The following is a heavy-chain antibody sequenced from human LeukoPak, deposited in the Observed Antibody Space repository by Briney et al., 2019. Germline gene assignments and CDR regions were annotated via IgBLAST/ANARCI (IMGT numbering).Heavy chain of an antibody. CDR3: TTWGGSFSRY. D-gene: IGHD1-26*01. Sequence: GGSLRLSCAASGFTFSNAWMAWVGKAPGKGLVFVGRIRNKSDGGTADSADPLKGRFTISRDDSTNTLYLQMNSLETEDTAVYYCTTWGGSFSRYWGQGTLVTVSS. J-gene: IGHJ4*02. CDR2: IRNKSDGGTA. V-gene: IGHV3-15*01. CDR1: GFTFSNAW.